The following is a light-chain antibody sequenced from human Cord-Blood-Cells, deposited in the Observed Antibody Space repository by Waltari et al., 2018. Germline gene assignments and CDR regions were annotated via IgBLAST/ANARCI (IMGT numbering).Light chain of an antibody. CDR2: DAS. CDR1: QSVSSY. CDR3: QQRSNWPS. J-gene: IGKJ3*01. Sequence: EIVLTQSPATMSLSPGERATLSCRASQSVSSYLAWYHQKPGKAPRLLIYDASNRATGIPARFSGSGSGTDFTLTISSLEPEDFAVYYCQQRSNWPSFGPGTKVDIK. V-gene: IGKV3-11*01.